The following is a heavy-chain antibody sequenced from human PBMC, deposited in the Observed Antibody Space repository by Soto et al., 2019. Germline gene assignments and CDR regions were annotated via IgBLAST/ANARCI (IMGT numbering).Heavy chain of an antibody. D-gene: IGHD3-22*01. CDR3: ARNYFDTTLYYIDY. CDR2: IFHRGST. CDR1: GDSITTNNW. J-gene: IGHJ4*02. Sequence: PSETLSLTCDVSGDSITTNNWWGWVRQSPGTGLEWIGEIFHRGSTYSNPSLRSRVLMSXXXSXXXXSLXLNXVTAXDTAIYYCARNYFDTTLYYIDYWGQGIPVT. V-gene: IGHV4-4*02.